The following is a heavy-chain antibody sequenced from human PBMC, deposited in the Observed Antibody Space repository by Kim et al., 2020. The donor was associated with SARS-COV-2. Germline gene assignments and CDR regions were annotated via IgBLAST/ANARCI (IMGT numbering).Heavy chain of an antibody. V-gene: IGHV3-30*18. CDR2: ISYDGSNK. CDR1: GFTFSSYG. Sequence: GGSLRLSCAASGFTFSSYGMHWVRQAPGKGLEWVAVISYDGSNKYYADSVKGRFTISRDNSKNTLYLQMNSLRAEDTAVYYCAKGGNRAARGGYYYYGM. D-gene: IGHD6-6*01. CDR3: AKGGNRAARGGYYYYGM. J-gene: IGHJ6*01.